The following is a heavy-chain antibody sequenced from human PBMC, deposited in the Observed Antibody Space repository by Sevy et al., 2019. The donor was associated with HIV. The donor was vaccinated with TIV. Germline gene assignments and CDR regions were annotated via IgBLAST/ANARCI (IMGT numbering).Heavy chain of an antibody. CDR3: AKSWGYYYDSSGYGEEWYYYGMDV. CDR1: GFTLTNEF. J-gene: IGHJ6*02. Sequence: GGSLRLSCAVSGFTLTNEFFSWVRQAPGKGLEWVAVVYSGGATYYTDSVKGRFTISRDNSKNTLYLQMNSLRPEDTAVYYCAKSWGYYYDSSGYGEEWYYYGMDVWGQGTTVTVSS. CDR2: VYSGGAT. V-gene: IGHV3-53*05. D-gene: IGHD3-22*01.